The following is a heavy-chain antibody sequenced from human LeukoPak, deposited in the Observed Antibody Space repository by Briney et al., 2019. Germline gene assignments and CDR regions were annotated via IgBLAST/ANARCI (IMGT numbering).Heavy chain of an antibody. V-gene: IGHV3-21*04. CDR1: GFTFSSYS. J-gene: IGHJ4*02. CDR3: AKDTFSESRYGVLDS. Sequence: PGGSLRLSCAASGFTFSSYSMNWVRQAPGKGLEWVSSISSSSSYIYYADSVKGRFTISRDNAKNSLYLQMSSLRAEDTAVYYCAKDTFSESRYGVLDSWGQGTLVTVSS. D-gene: IGHD3-10*01. CDR2: ISSSSSYI.